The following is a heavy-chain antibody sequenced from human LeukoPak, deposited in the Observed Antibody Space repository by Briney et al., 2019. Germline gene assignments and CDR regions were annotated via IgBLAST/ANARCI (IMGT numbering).Heavy chain of an antibody. CDR3: VRVAVAGNLNNWFDP. Sequence: QTGRSLRLSCAASGFTFSNYGMHWVRQAPGKGLEWVAVIWYDGSNKYYADCVKGRFTISRDNSKNTLYLQMNSLRAEDTAVYYCVRVAVAGNLNNWFDPWGQGTLVTVSS. CDR1: GFTFSNYG. V-gene: IGHV3-33*01. CDR2: IWYDGSNK. J-gene: IGHJ5*02. D-gene: IGHD6-19*01.